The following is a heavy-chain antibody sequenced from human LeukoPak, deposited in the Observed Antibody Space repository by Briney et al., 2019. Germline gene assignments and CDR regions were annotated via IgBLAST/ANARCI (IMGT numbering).Heavy chain of an antibody. CDR1: AFTFSSYA. J-gene: IGHJ4*02. CDR3: ARSPQEIFDF. Sequence: PGGSLRLSCAPSAFTFSSYAMSWVRQAQGKGLEWVSVISGSGGNTYYADSVKGRFTISRDNSKNTLYLQMISLRAEDTAVYYCARSPQEIFDFWGQGTLVTVSS. CDR2: ISGSGGNT. V-gene: IGHV3-23*01.